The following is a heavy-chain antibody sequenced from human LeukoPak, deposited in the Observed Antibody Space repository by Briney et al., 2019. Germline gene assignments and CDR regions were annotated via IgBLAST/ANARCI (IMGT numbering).Heavy chain of an antibody. V-gene: IGHV4-61*09. Sequence: KPSETLSLTCTVSGGSISSGSYYWPWIRQPAGKGLEWIGHIYTSGSTNYNPSLKSRVTISVDTSKNQFSLKLSSVTAAETAVYYCARERGPGTPYYYGVDVWGQGTTVTVSS. CDR3: ARERGPGTPYYYGVDV. J-gene: IGHJ6*02. CDR1: GGSISSGSYY. D-gene: IGHD3-10*01. CDR2: IYTSGST.